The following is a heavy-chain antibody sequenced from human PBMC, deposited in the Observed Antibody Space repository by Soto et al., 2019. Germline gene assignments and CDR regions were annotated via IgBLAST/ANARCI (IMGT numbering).Heavy chain of an antibody. Sequence: EVQLVESGGGLVQPGGSLRLSCAASGFTFSSYWMHWVRQAPGKGLVWVSRINSDGSSTSYADSVKGRFTISRDNAKNTLYLQMNRLRAEDTAVYYCARSPSARFGAMGYYYGMDVWGQGTTVTVSS. CDR2: INSDGSST. D-gene: IGHD3-10*01. CDR3: ARSPSARFGAMGYYYGMDV. J-gene: IGHJ6*02. CDR1: GFTFSSYW. V-gene: IGHV3-74*01.